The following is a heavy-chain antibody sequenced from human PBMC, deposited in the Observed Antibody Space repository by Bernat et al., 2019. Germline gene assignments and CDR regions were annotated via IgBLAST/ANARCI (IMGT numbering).Heavy chain of an antibody. CDR2: ISSSGSTI. V-gene: IGHV3-48*03. CDR3: ARGTSYDYIWGSYRSSPSYFDY. D-gene: IGHD3-16*02. J-gene: IGHJ4*02. CDR1: GFTFSSYE. Sequence: EVQLVESGGGLVQPGGSLRLSCAASGFTFSSYEMNWVRQAPGKGLEWVSYISSSGSTIYYVDSVKGRFTISRDNAKNSLYLQMNSLRAEDTAVYYCARGTSYDYIWGSYRSSPSYFDYWGQGTLVTVSS.